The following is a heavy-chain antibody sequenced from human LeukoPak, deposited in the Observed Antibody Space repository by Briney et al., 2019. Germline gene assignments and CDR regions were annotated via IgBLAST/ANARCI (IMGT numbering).Heavy chain of an antibody. CDR3: ARDAFQPRLIDS. CDR1: GFTFSRYA. CDR2: INTDSSDL. Sequence: PGGSLRLSCPASGFTFSRYAMNWVRQAPGKGLEGVSFINTDSSDLHYEGSVTGRFPLSRDNTRNTLYLQLSSLRAQDSGVYYSARDAFQPRLIDSWGQGTLVTVSS. J-gene: IGHJ4*02. D-gene: IGHD2-2*01. V-gene: IGHV3-21*05.